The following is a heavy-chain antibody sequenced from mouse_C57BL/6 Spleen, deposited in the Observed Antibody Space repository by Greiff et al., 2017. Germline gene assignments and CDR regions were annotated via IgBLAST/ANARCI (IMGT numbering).Heavy chain of an antibody. CDR2: IYPGDGDT. CDR3: AKADVYAMDY. Sequence: QVQLQQSGPELVKHGASVKISCKASGYAFSSSWMNWVKQRPGKGLEWIGRIYPGDGDTNYNGPFKGKATLTVDNSSSTAYMQLSSLPSEDSAVYICAKADVYAMDYGGQGTSVTVSS. V-gene: IGHV1-82*01. CDR1: GYAFSSSW. D-gene: IGHD3-2*02. J-gene: IGHJ4*01.